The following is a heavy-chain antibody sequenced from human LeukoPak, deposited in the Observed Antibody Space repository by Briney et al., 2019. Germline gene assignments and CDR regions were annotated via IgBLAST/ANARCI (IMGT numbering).Heavy chain of an antibody. CDR1: GFSFSRYD. D-gene: IGHD3-3*01. Sequence: PGGSLRLSCAASGFSFSRYDIHWVRQAPGKGLEWVAFIWYDGSNKNYADSVKGRFTISRDNFMSTVYLQMNSLRAEDTAVYYCAKDRQTITIFGVVNTPRANFDYWGQGTLVTVSS. CDR2: IWYDGSNK. V-gene: IGHV3-30*02. J-gene: IGHJ4*02. CDR3: AKDRQTITIFGVVNTPRANFDY.